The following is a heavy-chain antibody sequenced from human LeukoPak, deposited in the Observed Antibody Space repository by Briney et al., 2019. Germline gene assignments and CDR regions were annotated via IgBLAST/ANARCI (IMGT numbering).Heavy chain of an antibody. CDR2: IIPIFGIA. Sequence: SVKVSCKASGCTFSSYAISLVRQAPGQGLEWMGRIIPIFGIANYAQKFQGRVTITADKSTSTAYMELSSLRSEDTAVYYCARDLDYLGSSSSTSSYGMDVWGQGTTVTVSS. CDR1: GCTFSSYA. V-gene: IGHV1-69*04. J-gene: IGHJ6*02. CDR3: ARDLDYLGSSSSTSSYGMDV. D-gene: IGHD2-2*01.